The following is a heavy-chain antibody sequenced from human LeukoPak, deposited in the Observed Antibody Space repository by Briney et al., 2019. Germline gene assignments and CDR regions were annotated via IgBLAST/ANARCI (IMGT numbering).Heavy chain of an antibody. CDR1: GLSLSTSGVG. V-gene: IGHV2-5*01. CDR2: IYWNDDK. Sequence: SGPTLVNPTQTLTLTCTFSGLSLSTSGVGVGWIRQPPGKALEWLALIYWNDDKRYSPSLKSRLTITKDTSKNQVVLTMTNMDPVDTATYYCAHNHRGYSYVYFDYWGQGTLVTVSS. D-gene: IGHD5-18*01. CDR3: AHNHRGYSYVYFDY. J-gene: IGHJ4*02.